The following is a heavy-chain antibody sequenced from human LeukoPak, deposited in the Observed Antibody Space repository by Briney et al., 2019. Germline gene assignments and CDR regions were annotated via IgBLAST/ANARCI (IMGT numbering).Heavy chain of an antibody. D-gene: IGHD3-22*01. CDR1: GFTFSSCW. CDR3: ARAPSEIGGYYPEYFRH. J-gene: IGHJ1*01. Sequence: GGSLRLSCAASGFTFSSCWMRWVRHATGKGLVWVSRNKSDGSTNYADSVKGRFTISRDNAKNTVSLQMNSLGAEDTGVYYCARAPSEIGGYYPEYFRHWGQGTLVTVSS. V-gene: IGHV3-74*01. CDR2: NKSDGST.